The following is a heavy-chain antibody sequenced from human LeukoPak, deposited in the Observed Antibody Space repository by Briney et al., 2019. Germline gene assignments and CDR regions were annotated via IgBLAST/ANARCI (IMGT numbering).Heavy chain of an antibody. D-gene: IGHD3-10*01. J-gene: IGHJ4*02. CDR1: GGTFSSYA. CDR3: ARRMYYYGSGSYYDY. CDR2: IIPIFGTA. Sequence: GASVKVSCKASGGTFSSYAISWVRQAPGQGLEWMGGIIPIFGTANYAQKFQGRVTITADESTSTAYMELSSLRSEDTAVYYCARRMYYYGSGSYYDYWGQGTLVTVSS. V-gene: IGHV1-69*13.